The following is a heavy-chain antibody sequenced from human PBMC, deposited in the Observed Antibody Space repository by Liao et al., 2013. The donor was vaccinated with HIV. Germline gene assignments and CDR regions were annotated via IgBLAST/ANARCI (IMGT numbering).Heavy chain of an antibody. V-gene: IGHV4-61*02. Sequence: QVQLQESGPGLVKPSQTLSLTCTVSGGSISSGSYYWSWIRQPAGKGLEWIGRIYTSGSTNYNPSLKSRVTISVDTSKNQFSLKLSSVTAADTAVYYCARDRGLHCSSTSCYWSDNWFDPWGQGTLVTVSS. CDR1: GGSISSGSYY. D-gene: IGHD2-2*01. J-gene: IGHJ5*02. CDR2: IYTSGST. CDR3: ARDRGLHCSSTSCYWSDNWFDP.